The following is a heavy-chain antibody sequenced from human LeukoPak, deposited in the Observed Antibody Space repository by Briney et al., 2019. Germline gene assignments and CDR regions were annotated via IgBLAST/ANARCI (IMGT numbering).Heavy chain of an antibody. CDR3: VRENYYGSGSYVAWGGPFDV. CDR1: GFPFSRYW. D-gene: IGHD3-10*01. J-gene: IGHJ3*01. V-gene: IGHV3-7*01. Sequence: QPGGPLRLSCAASGFPFSRYWMTWVGQAPGKGLEWVAILKQEVSEKYHVHSGKGRFTISRDNAKNSVYLQMNSLRAEDTAACYCVRENYYGSGSYVAWGGPFDVWGQGTTVTVSS. CDR2: LKQEVSEK.